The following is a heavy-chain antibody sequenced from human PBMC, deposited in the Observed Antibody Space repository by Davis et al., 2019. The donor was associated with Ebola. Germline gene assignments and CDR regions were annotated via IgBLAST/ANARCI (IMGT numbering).Heavy chain of an antibody. CDR1: GYSFTSFW. V-gene: IGHV5-51*01. CDR2: ILPGDSDT. Sequence: QVSCKASGYSFTSFWIGWVRQPPGQGLEWMGAILPGDSDTRYSPSFQGQVTISADKSISTAYLQWSSLKASDTAMYYCARQRDPLRYYGMDVWGQGTTVTVSS. J-gene: IGHJ6*02. CDR3: ARQRDPLRYYGMDV.